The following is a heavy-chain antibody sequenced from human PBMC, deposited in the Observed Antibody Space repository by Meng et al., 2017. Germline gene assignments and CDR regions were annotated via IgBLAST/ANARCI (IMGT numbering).Heavy chain of an antibody. Sequence: SVKVSCKASGGTFSSYAISWVRQAPGQGLEWMGGIIPIFGTANYAQKFQGRVTITADESTSTAYMELSSLRSEDTAVYYCARVGMDFWSGPNDYWGQGTQVTVST. J-gene: IGHJ4*01. V-gene: IGHV1-69*13. CDR2: IIPIFGTA. CDR3: ARVGMDFWSGPNDY. D-gene: IGHD3-3*01. CDR1: GGTFSSYA.